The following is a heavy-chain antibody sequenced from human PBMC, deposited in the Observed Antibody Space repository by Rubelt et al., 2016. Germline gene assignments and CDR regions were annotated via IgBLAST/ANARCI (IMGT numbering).Heavy chain of an antibody. D-gene: IGHD3-10*01. CDR3: AHSGGSPSYNHRLQPFES. CDR2: FYYDDDK. Sequence: QITLKESGPTLVKPTQTLTLTCTCSGFSLSTNGMGVGWIRQPPGKALEWLGIFYYDDDKRYSPSLKSRLTITQDTSKNQVVLKKTNMDPVETATYYGAHSGGSPSYNHRLQPFESWGLGIPVTVSS. V-gene: IGHV2-5*02. CDR1: GFSLSTNGMG. J-gene: IGHJ4*02.